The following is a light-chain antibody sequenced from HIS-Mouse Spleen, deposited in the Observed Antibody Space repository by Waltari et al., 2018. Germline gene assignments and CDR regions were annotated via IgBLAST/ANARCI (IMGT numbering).Light chain of an antibody. CDR3: YSTDSSGNHRV. J-gene: IGLJ2*01. Sequence: SYELTQPPSVSVSPGQTARITCSGDALPKKYAYWYQQKSGQAPVLVLYEDSQRPSGIPERFSGSSSGTMATLTISGAQVEDEADYYCYSTDSSGNHRVFGGGTKLTVL. CDR2: EDS. CDR1: ALPKKY. V-gene: IGLV3-10*01.